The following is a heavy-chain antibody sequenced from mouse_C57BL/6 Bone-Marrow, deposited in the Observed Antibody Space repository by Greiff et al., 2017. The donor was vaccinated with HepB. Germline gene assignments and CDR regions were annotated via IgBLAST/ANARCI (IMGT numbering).Heavy chain of an antibody. CDR3: AIIYYDYDGYYAMDY. V-gene: IGHV2-6*01. D-gene: IGHD2-4*01. CDR2: IWGVGST. CDR1: GFSLTSYG. J-gene: IGHJ4*01. Sequence: VMLVESGPGLVAPSQSLSITCTVSGFSLTSYGVDWVRQSPGKGLEWLGVIWGVGSTNYNSALKSRLSISKDNSKSQVFLKMNSLQTDDTAMYHCAIIYYDYDGYYAMDYWGQGTSVTVSS.